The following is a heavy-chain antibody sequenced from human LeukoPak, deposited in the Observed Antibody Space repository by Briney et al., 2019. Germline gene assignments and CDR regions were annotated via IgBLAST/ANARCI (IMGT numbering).Heavy chain of an antibody. V-gene: IGHV3-21*01. CDR1: GFTFSSYS. D-gene: IGHD2-2*01. Sequence: GGSLRLSCAASGFTFSSYSMNWVRQAPGKGLEWVSSISSSSSYIYYADSVKGRFTISRDNAKNSLYLQMNSLRAEDTAVYYCARLGCCSSTSCVAFDYWGQGTLVTVSS. J-gene: IGHJ4*02. CDR3: ARLGCCSSTSCVAFDY. CDR2: ISSSSSYI.